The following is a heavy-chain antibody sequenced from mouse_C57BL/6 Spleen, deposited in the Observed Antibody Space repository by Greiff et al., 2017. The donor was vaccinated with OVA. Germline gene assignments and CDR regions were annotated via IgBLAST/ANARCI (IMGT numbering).Heavy chain of an antibody. CDR2: IDPSDSYT. D-gene: IGHD2-3*01. Sequence: QVQLQQPGAELVMPGASVKLSCKASGYTFTSYWMHWVKQRPGQGLEWIGEIDPSDSYTNYNQKFKGKSTLTVDKSSSTAYMQLSSLTSEDSAVYYCARSGGWLLNPNFDYWGQGTTLTVSS. CDR3: ARSGGWLLNPNFDY. J-gene: IGHJ2*01. CDR1: GYTFTSYW. V-gene: IGHV1-69*01.